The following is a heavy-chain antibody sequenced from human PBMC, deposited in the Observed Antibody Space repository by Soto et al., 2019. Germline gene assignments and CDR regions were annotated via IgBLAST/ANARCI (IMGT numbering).Heavy chain of an antibody. CDR3: ARVLGVLEWLPPGWFDP. D-gene: IGHD3-3*01. CDR1: GGTFSSYT. J-gene: IGHJ5*02. CDR2: IIPILGIA. V-gene: IGHV1-69*02. Sequence: GASVKVSCKASGGTFSSYTISWVRQAPGQGLEWMGRIIPILGIANYAQKFQGRVTITADKSTSTAYMELSSLRSEDTAVYYCARVLGVLEWLPPGWFDPWGQGTLVTVSS.